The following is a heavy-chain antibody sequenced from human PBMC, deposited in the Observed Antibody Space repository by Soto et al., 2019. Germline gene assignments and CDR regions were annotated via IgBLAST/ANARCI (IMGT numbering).Heavy chain of an antibody. D-gene: IGHD1-1*01. V-gene: IGHV3-23*01. Sequence: EVQLLESGGGLVQPGGSLRLSCAASGFAFSSSTMSWVRQAPGTGLEWVSAISESGGNTYYADSVKGRFTISRDNSKHTLVLQLKGLRADDTAVYYCAKALGGTYYIDVWGKVPTVTVSS. J-gene: IGHJ6*03. CDR3: AKALGGTYYIDV. CDR1: GFAFSSST. CDR2: ISESGGNT.